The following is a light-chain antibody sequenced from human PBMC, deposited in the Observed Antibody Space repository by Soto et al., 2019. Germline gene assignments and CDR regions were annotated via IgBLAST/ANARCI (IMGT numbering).Light chain of an antibody. J-gene: IGKJ3*01. CDR2: DAS. Sequence: DIQMTQSPSSLSASVGDRVTITCRASQTISTYLNWYQQKPGKAPRLLIYDASSLLSGVPSRFSGSGSGTDFTLTIASLQPEDVAVYYCQQYYSTPLFGPGTKVDIK. CDR1: QTISTY. CDR3: QQYYSTPL. V-gene: IGKV1-39*01.